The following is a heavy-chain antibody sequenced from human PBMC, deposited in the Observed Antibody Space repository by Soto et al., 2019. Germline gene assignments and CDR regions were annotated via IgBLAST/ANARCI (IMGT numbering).Heavy chain of an antibody. J-gene: IGHJ4*02. V-gene: IGHV4-61*05. CDR3: ARGQSCSGNIY. CDR1: GGSISSSSYY. D-gene: IGHD3-10*02. CDR2: IYYSGST. Sequence: SETLSLTCTVSGGSISSSSYYWGWIRQPPGKGLEWIGYIYYSGSTNYNPSLKSRVTISVDTSKNQFSLKLSSVTAADTAVYYCARGQSCSGNIYWGKGTLATVSS.